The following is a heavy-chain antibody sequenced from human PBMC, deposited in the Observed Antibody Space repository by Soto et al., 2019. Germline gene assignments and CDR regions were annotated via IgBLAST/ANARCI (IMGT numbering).Heavy chain of an antibody. J-gene: IGHJ4*02. D-gene: IGHD6-6*01. Sequence: SETLSLTCAVSCGSISSSNWWSWVRQPPGKGLEWIGEIYHSGSTNYNPSLKSRVTISVDKSKNQFSLKLSSVTAADTAVYYCAGSSKSIAAPDIDYWGQGTLVTVSS. CDR3: AGSSKSIAAPDIDY. CDR2: IYHSGST. V-gene: IGHV4-4*02. CDR1: CGSISSSNW.